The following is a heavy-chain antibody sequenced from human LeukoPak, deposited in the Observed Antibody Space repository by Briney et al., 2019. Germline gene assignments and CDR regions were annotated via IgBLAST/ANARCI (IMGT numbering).Heavy chain of an antibody. Sequence: ASVTVSCTASGYTFTSYAMHWVRQAPGQRLEWMGWINAGNGNTKYSQKFQGRVTITRDTSASTAYMELSSLRSEDTAVYYCARDSRYSGSSYRYWGQGTLVTVSS. CDR3: ARDSRYSGSSYRY. V-gene: IGHV1-3*01. J-gene: IGHJ4*02. CDR1: GYTFTSYA. D-gene: IGHD1-26*01. CDR2: INAGNGNT.